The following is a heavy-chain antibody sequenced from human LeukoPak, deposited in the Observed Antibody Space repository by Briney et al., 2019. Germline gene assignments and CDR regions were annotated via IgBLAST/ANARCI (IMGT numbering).Heavy chain of an antibody. CDR1: GFTFSDYY. Sequence: GGSLRLSCAASGFTFSDYYMSWIRQAPGKGLEWLSYISNSGGTIYYADSVRGRFTISRDNAKNTLYLQMNSLRDEDTAVYYCARVGGYNSYFDYWGQGSLVTVSS. V-gene: IGHV3-11*04. J-gene: IGHJ4*02. D-gene: IGHD5-24*01. CDR2: ISNSGGTI. CDR3: ARVGGYNSYFDY.